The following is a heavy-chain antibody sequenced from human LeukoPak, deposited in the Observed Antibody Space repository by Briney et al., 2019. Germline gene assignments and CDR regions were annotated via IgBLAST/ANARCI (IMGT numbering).Heavy chain of an antibody. CDR3: AKEVRGYSYGYEGDY. D-gene: IGHD5-18*01. V-gene: IGHV3-23*01. J-gene: IGHJ4*02. CDR1: GFTFSSYA. Sequence: GGSLRLSCAASGFTFSSYAMSWVRQAPGKGLEWVSAISGSGGSIYYADSVKGRFTISRDNSKNTLYLQMNSLRAEDTAVYYCAKEVRGYSYGYEGDYWGQGTLVTVSS. CDR2: ISGSGGSI.